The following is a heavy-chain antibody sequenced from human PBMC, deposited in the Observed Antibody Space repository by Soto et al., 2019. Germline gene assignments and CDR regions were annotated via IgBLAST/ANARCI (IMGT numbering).Heavy chain of an antibody. CDR2: IIPIFGTA. D-gene: IGHD5-18*01. CDR1: GGTFSSYA. V-gene: IGHV1-69*01. J-gene: IGHJ6*02. CDR3: ARDHVYRGYSYGPGFYYYYGMDV. Sequence: QVQLVQSGAEVKKPGSSVKVSCKASGGTFSSYAISWVRQAPGQGLEWMGGIIPIFGTANYAQKFQGRVTITADESTSTACMELSSLRSEDTAVYYCARDHVYRGYSYGPGFYYYYGMDVWGQGTTVTVSS.